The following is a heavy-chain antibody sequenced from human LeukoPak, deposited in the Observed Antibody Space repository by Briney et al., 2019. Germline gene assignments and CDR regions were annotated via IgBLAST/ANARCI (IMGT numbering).Heavy chain of an antibody. Sequence: AASVKVSCKASGGTFSSYAISWVRQAPGQGLEWMGGIIPIFGTANYAQKFQGRVTITADESTSTAYMELSSLRSEDTAVYYCARDAASLSPRWSPYYFDYWGQGTLVTVSS. CDR3: ARDAASLSPRWSPYYFDY. J-gene: IGHJ4*02. V-gene: IGHV1-69*01. D-gene: IGHD6-13*01. CDR1: GGTFSSYA. CDR2: IIPIFGTA.